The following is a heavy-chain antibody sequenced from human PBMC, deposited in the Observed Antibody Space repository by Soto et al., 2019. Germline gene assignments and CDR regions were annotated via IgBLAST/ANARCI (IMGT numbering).Heavy chain of an antibody. CDR3: ARSLVRDDAFDI. V-gene: IGHV4-59*08. Sequence: QVQLQESGPGLVKPSETLSLTCTVSGGSISSYYWSWIRQPPGKGLEWIGYIYDSGSTNYNPSLKSRVTISVDTSKNQFALKLSSVTAADTAVYYCARSLVRDDAFDIWGQGTMVTVSS. CDR2: IYDSGST. D-gene: IGHD6-13*01. J-gene: IGHJ3*02. CDR1: GGSISSYY.